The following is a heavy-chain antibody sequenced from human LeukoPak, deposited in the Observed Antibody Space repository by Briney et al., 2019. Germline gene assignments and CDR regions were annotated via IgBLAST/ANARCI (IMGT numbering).Heavy chain of an antibody. CDR3: ARQGDFWSGYLGY. J-gene: IGHJ4*02. Sequence: SETLSLTCTVSGGSISSSSYYWGWIRQPPGKGLEWIGSIYYSGSTYYNPSLKSRVTISVDTSKNQFSLKLSSVTAADTAVYYRARQGDFWSGYLGYWGQGTLVTVSS. D-gene: IGHD3-3*01. CDR1: GGSISSSSYY. CDR2: IYYSGST. V-gene: IGHV4-39*01.